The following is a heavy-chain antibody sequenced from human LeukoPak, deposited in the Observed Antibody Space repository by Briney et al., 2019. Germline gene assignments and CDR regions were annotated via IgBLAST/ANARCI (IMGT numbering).Heavy chain of an antibody. CDR1: EFTFSSYS. Sequence: GRSLRLSCAASEFTFSSYSMNWVRQAPGKGLEWVSSISSSSSYIYYADSVKGRFTISRDNAKNSLYLQMNSLRAEDTAVYYCARALPSPLYSGSYADAFDIWGQGTMVTVSS. D-gene: IGHD1-26*01. CDR3: ARALPSPLYSGSYADAFDI. V-gene: IGHV3-21*01. CDR2: ISSSSSYI. J-gene: IGHJ3*02.